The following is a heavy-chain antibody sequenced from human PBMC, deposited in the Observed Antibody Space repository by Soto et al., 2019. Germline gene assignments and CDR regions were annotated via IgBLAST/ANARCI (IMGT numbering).Heavy chain of an antibody. CDR1: GYTFTSYG. Sequence: GASVKVSCKASGYTFTSYGISWVRQAPGQGLEWMGWISAYNGNTNYARKLQGRVTMATDTSTSTAYVELRSLISDDTAVYYCARSPQSDYWGQGTMVTVSS. CDR2: ISAYNGNT. CDR3: ARSPQSDY. V-gene: IGHV1-18*04. J-gene: IGHJ4*02.